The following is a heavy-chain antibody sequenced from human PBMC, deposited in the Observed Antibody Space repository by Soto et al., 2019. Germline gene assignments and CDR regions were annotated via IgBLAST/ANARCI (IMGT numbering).Heavy chain of an antibody. J-gene: IGHJ6*02. D-gene: IGHD4-17*01. Sequence: SLRLSFAGSGFTVRDYYMTWVRQAPRKELEWVSYISDSGDYTKYAGSVKGRFTISRDNARNSVHLQMNSLRGEDTAIYYCARTNDYGEGGAQYGLDVWGQGTTVTVPS. CDR2: ISDSGDYT. CDR1: GFTVRDYY. CDR3: ARTNDYGEGGAQYGLDV. V-gene: IGHV3-11*06.